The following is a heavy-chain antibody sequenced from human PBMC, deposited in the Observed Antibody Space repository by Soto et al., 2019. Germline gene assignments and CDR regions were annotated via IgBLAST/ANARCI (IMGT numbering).Heavy chain of an antibody. CDR1: VGSVSSGSYY. CDR3: KRDPLAVYPIERGYGMDG. D-gene: IGHD2-8*01. Sequence: SEALSLTGTVSVGSVSSGSYYWSLIRQPAGKVLGWIWYIYDSGSTNYNPSLQSRVTISVEKSKNQFSLKLSSVTATDNAGYYCKRDPLAVYPIERGYGMDGWGQGTTVTSP. J-gene: IGHJ6*02. CDR2: IYDSGST. V-gene: IGHV4-61*01.